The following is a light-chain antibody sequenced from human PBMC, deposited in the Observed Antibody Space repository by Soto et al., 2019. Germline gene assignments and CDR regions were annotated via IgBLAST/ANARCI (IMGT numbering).Light chain of an antibody. CDR3: QKYNSAPQT. V-gene: IGKV1-27*01. CDR2: AAS. CDR1: QGISNY. Sequence: DLQMTQSPSSLSASVGDRVTITCRASQGISNYLAWYQQKPGKVPKLLIYAASTLQSGVPSRFSGSGSGTDFTLPISSLQPEDVATYYCQKYNSAPQTFGQGTKVEIK. J-gene: IGKJ1*01.